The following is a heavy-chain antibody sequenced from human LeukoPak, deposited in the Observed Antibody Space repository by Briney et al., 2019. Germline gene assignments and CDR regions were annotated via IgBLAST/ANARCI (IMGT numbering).Heavy chain of an antibody. D-gene: IGHD3-3*01. CDR1: GFTFSSYA. CDR3: ARDPYYDFWSGYYRVDY. V-gene: IGHV3-64*01. CDR2: ISSNGGST. Sequence: TGGSLRLSCAASGFTFSSYAMHWVRQAPGKGLEYVSAISSNGGSTYYANSVKGRFTISRDNAKNSLYLQMNSLRAEDTAVYYCARDPYYDFWSGYYRVDYWGQGTLVTVSS. J-gene: IGHJ4*02.